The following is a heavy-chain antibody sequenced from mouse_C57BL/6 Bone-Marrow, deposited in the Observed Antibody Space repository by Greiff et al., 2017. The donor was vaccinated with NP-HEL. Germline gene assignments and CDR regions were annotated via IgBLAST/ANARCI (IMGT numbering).Heavy chain of an antibody. CDR2: ISNGGGST. V-gene: IGHV5-12*01. J-gene: IGHJ3*02. CDR1: GFTFSDYY. D-gene: IGHD2-1*01. Sequence: GQRVESGGGLVQPGGSLKLSCAASGFTFSDYYMYWVRQTPEKRLEWVAYISNGGGSTYYPDTVKGRFTISRDNAKNTLYLQMSRLKSEDTAMYYCARHEDGNYGWGQGTLVTVSA. CDR3: ARHEDGNYG.